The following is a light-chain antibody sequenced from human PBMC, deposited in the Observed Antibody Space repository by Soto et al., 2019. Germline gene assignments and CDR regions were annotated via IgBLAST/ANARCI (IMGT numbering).Light chain of an antibody. CDR1: QSIANF. CDR2: AAS. Sequence: DIQMTQSPSSLSASVGDRVTITCRASQSIANFLNWYQQKPGKAPKLLIFAASGLQSGVPSRFSGSASGTYFTLTISSLQPEDFATYYCQQSYSTPHTFGQGTRLEIK. CDR3: QQSYSTPHT. J-gene: IGKJ5*01. V-gene: IGKV1-39*01.